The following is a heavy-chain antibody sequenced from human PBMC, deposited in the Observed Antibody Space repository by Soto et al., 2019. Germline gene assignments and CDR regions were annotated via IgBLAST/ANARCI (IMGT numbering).Heavy chain of an antibody. CDR2: IYHSGST. J-gene: IGHJ6*03. CDR1: GGSISSYY. Sequence: PSETLSLTCTVSGGSISSYYWSWIRQPPGKGLEWIGYIYHSGSTNYNPSLKSRVTISVDTSENQFSLKLSSVTAADTAVYYCARSIAALNYMDVWGKGTTVTVSS. D-gene: IGHD6-6*01. CDR3: ARSIAALNYMDV. V-gene: IGHV4-59*01.